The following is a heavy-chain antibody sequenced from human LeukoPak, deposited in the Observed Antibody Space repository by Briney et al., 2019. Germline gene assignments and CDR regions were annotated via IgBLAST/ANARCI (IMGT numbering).Heavy chain of an antibody. CDR1: GGSISSYY. V-gene: IGHV4-59*01. J-gene: IGHJ4*02. CDR3: ARGDDFWSGYYTYYYFDY. D-gene: IGHD3-3*01. Sequence: NTSETLSLTCTVSGGSISSYYWSWIRQPPGKGLEWIGYIYYSGSTNYNPSLKSRVTISVDTSKNQFSLKLSSVTAADTAVYYCARGDDFWSGYYTYYYFDYWGQGTLVTVSS. CDR2: IYYSGST.